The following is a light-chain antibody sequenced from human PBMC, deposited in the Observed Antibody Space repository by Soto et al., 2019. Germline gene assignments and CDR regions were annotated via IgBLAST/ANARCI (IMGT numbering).Light chain of an antibody. V-gene: IGLV1-44*01. J-gene: IGLJ2*01. CDR1: NSNIGSNT. CDR2: SNG. Sequence: QSVLTQPPSASGTPGLRVTISCSGSNSNIGSNTVDWYQHLPGTAPKLLIFSNGQRPSGVTDRFSGSQSGTSASLAISGLQTEDEAAYYCAAWDDRLSGPVFGGGTQLTVL. CDR3: AAWDDRLSGPV.